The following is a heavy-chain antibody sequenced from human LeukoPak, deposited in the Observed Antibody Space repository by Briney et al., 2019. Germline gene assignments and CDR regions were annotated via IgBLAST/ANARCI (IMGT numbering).Heavy chain of an antibody. CDR3: ARIDSTDYYTGY. Sequence: ASVKVSCKASGGTFSSYAISWVRQAPGQGLAWMGVINPSGGATNYAQKFQGRVTMTRDTSTSTVYMELSSLRSEDTAVYFCARIDSTDYYTGYWGQGTLVTVSP. V-gene: IGHV1-46*01. D-gene: IGHD3-22*01. CDR2: INPSGGAT. J-gene: IGHJ4*02. CDR1: GGTFSSYA.